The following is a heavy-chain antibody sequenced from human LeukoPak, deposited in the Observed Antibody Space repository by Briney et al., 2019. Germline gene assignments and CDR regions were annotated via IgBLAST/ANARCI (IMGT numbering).Heavy chain of an antibody. J-gene: IGHJ3*02. CDR1: GFTFDDYG. CDR3: ARLTGIAAAGELGDAFDI. D-gene: IGHD6-13*01. Sequence: GGSLRLSCAASGFTFDDYGMSWVRQAPGKGLEWVSGINWNGGSTGYADSVKGRFTISRDNAKNSLYLQMNSLRAEDTALYYCARLTGIAAAGELGDAFDIWGQGTMVTVSS. V-gene: IGHV3-20*04. CDR2: INWNGGST.